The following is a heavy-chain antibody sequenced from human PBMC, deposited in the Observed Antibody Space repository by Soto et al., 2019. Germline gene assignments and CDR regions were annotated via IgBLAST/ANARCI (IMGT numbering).Heavy chain of an antibody. J-gene: IGHJ6*03. CDR1: GWSFSGYY. Sequence: SETLSLTCAVYGWSFSGYYWSGIRQPPGKGLEWIGEINHSGSTNYNPSLKSRVTISVDTSKNQFSLTLNSVTAADTATYYCARGGISHWAYFYYMDVWDRGTTVTVSS. CDR2: INHSGST. D-gene: IGHD2-21*01. CDR3: ARGGISHWAYFYYMDV. V-gene: IGHV4-34*01.